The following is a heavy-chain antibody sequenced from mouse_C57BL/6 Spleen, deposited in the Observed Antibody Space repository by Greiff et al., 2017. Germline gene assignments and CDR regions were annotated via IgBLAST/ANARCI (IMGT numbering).Heavy chain of an antibody. CDR1: GFTFSSYG. CDR2: ISRGGSYT. J-gene: IGHJ4*01. V-gene: IGHV5-6*02. CDR3: ARRPVYYGNDEDAMDY. D-gene: IGHD2-2*01. Sequence: EVKLMESGGDLVKPGGSLKLSCAASGFTFSSYGMSWVRQTPDKRLEWVATISRGGSYTYYPDSVKGRFTISRDNAKNTLYLQMSSLKSEDTAMYYCARRPVYYGNDEDAMDYWGQGTSVTVSS.